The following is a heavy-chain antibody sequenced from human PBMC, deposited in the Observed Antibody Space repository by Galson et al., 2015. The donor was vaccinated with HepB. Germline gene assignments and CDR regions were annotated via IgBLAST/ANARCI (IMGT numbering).Heavy chain of an antibody. CDR2: IKQDGSEK. Sequence: SLRLSCAASGLMFSSHWMSWVRQVAGKGLEWVAAIKQDGSEKYYVVSMKGRFTISRDNAKNSLFLQMNSLRAEDTAVYYCARDPHHGAMDVWGQGTAVTVSS. D-gene: IGHD5-24*01. J-gene: IGHJ6*02. CDR3: ARDPHHGAMDV. V-gene: IGHV3-7*01. CDR1: GLMFSSHW.